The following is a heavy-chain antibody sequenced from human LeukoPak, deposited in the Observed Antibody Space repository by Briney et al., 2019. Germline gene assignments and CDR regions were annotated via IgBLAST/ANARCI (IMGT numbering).Heavy chain of an antibody. Sequence: SETLSLTCAVYGGSFSGYYWSWIRQPPGKGLEWIGEINHSGSTNYNPSLKSRVTISVDTSKNQFSLKLSSVTAADTAVYYCARGRIVGAARFYFDYWGQGTLVTVSS. CDR3: ARGRIVGAARFYFDY. V-gene: IGHV4-34*01. CDR2: INHSGST. J-gene: IGHJ4*02. CDR1: GGSFSGYY. D-gene: IGHD1-26*01.